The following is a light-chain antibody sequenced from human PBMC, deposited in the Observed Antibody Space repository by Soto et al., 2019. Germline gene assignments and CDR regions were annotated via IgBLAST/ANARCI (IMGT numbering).Light chain of an antibody. CDR1: SSDVGGYNY. V-gene: IGLV2-14*01. Sequence: QSALTQPASVSGSPGQSITISCTGTSSDVGGYNYVSWYQQHPGKAPKLMIYEVTNRPSEISSRFTGSKSGSTASLTISGLQPADEADYYCSSYTSANSLIFGGGTKLTVL. CDR2: EVT. CDR3: SSYTSANSLI. J-gene: IGLJ2*01.